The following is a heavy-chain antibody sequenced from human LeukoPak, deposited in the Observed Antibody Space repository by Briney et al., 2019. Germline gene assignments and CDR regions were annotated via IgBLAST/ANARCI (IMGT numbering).Heavy chain of an antibody. Sequence: SETLSLTCTVSGGSIRSSGYFWGWIRQPPGKGLEWIGSVYSSGSTFYNPSLTSRITVSADTSKNQFSLNLTSVTAADTAVYFCARGLLWFGESPFDYWGQGTLVTVSS. CDR1: GGSIRSSGYF. V-gene: IGHV4-39*07. J-gene: IGHJ4*02. CDR3: ARGLLWFGESPFDY. D-gene: IGHD3-10*01. CDR2: VYSSGST.